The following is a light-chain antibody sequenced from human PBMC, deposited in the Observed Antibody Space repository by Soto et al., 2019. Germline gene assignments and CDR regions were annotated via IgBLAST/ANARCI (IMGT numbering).Light chain of an antibody. V-gene: IGLV1-40*01. CDR2: GDN. CDR3: QSYDTSLSGRV. J-gene: IGLJ3*02. Sequence: QSVLTQPPSVSRAPGQRVIISCTGSSSNIGADSAVHWYQQLPGKAPKLLIYGDNNRPSGVPDRFSGSKSGTSASLAITGLQAEDEADYYCQSYDTSLSGRVFGGGTKLTVL. CDR1: SSNIGADSA.